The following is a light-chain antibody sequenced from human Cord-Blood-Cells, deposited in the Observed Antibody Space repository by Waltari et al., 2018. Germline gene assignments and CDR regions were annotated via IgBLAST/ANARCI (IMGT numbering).Light chain of an antibody. CDR3: AAWDDSLSGWV. CDR1: SPNIGSTY. V-gene: IGLV1-47*01. Sequence: QSVLTQPPSASGTHGQRVTIPCSGSSPNIGSTYVYWYQQLPGTAPKLLIYRNNQRPSGVPDRCSGSKSGTSASLAISGLRSEDEANYYCAAWDDSLSGWVFGGGTKLTVL. CDR2: RNN. J-gene: IGLJ3*02.